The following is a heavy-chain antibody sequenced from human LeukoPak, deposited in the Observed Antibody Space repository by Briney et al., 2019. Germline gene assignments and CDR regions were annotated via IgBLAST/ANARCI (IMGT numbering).Heavy chain of an antibody. V-gene: IGHV3-21*01. J-gene: IGHJ4*02. D-gene: IGHD6-13*01. CDR1: GFTFSSST. CDR2: IGRSSRDM. CDR3: VRGDSRDY. Sequence: PGGSLRLSCAASGFTFSSSTMNWVRQAPGKGLEWVSSIGRSSRDMYYADSVRGRFTISRDNGKNSLCLQMNSLRAVDTSVYYCVRGDSRDYWGQGTLVTVSS.